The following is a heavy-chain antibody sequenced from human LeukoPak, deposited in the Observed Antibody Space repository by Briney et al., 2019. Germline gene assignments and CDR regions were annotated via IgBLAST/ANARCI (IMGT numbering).Heavy chain of an antibody. CDR3: TRSGWGNYYYYYMDV. CDR1: GFNFDDFA. Sequence: GGSLRLSCAASGFNFDDFAMHWIRQAPGKGLEWVSGITWNSGSKVYADSVKGRFTISRDNAKNSLYLQMDSLRLEDTAVYYCTRSGWGNYYYYYMDVWGKGTTVTVSS. D-gene: IGHD6-19*01. V-gene: IGHV3-9*01. CDR2: ITWNSGSK. J-gene: IGHJ6*03.